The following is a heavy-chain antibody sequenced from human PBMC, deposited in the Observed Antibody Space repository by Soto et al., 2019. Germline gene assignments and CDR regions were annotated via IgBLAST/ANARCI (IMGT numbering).Heavy chain of an antibody. CDR2: IIPVFGTP. CDR3: VTQLTGDLDF. CDR1: GGTFSTSG. V-gene: IGHV1-69*13. Sequence: QVQLVQSGAEVRKPGSSVKVSCVASGGTFSTSGMNWVRQAPGQGLEWVGGIIPVFGTPTYAQSLQGRVTITVDVSTTTAYMELTRLRPEDTAVYYCVTQLTGDLDFWGPGTLVIVSS. J-gene: IGHJ4*02. D-gene: IGHD7-27*01.